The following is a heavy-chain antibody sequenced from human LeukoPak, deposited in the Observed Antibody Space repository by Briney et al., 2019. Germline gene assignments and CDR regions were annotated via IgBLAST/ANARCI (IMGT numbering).Heavy chain of an antibody. CDR2: INHSGST. J-gene: IGHJ4*02. CDR1: GGSISSYY. CDR3: ARGGNVGLSY. D-gene: IGHD1-26*01. Sequence: SETLSLTCTVSGGSISSYYWSWIRQPPGKGLEWIGEINHSGSTNYNPSLKSRVTISVDTSKNQFSLKLSSVTAADTAVYYCARGGNVGLSYWGQGTLVTVSS. V-gene: IGHV4-34*01.